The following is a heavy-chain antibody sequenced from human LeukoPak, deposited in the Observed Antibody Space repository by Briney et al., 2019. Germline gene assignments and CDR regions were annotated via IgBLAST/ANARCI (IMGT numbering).Heavy chain of an antibody. CDR3: AKDRGGGSQLGDAYDV. V-gene: IGHV3-9*01. J-gene: IGHJ3*01. D-gene: IGHD3-10*01. CDR2: ISYSSETI. Sequence: GRSLRHSCAASGLPLDEHAMHWVRPGPGKGLEWVSGISYSSETIGYVDSVKGRLTISRDNVRKSLYLQMNSLRIEDTALYYCAKDRGGGSQLGDAYDVWGQGTMVSVSA. CDR1: GLPLDEHA.